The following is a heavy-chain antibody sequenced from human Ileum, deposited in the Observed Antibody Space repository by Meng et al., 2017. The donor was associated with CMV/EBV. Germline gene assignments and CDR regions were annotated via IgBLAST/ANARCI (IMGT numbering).Heavy chain of an antibody. Sequence: GSLRLSCTIYGGSFSGYYWTWIRQPPGKGLEWIGEVHPSGSTHYNTFLKSRVTMSVDASKNQVSLKLNSVTAADTALYFCSRGEDPYKVGNNWGQGTLVTVSS. D-gene: IGHD1-14*01. CDR3: SRGEDPYKVGNN. V-gene: IGHV4-34*01. CDR1: GGSFSGYY. J-gene: IGHJ4*02. CDR2: VHPSGST.